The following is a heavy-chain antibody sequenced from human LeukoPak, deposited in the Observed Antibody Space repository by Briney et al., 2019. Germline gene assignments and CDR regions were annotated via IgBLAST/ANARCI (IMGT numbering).Heavy chain of an antibody. CDR2: ISAYNGNT. CDR1: GYTFTSYG. Sequence: GASVKVSCKASGYTFTSYGISWVRQAPGQGLEWMGWISAYNGNTNYAQKLQGRVNMTTDTSTSTAYMELRSLRSDDTAVYYCARADIAAAETDFDHWGQGTLVTVSS. CDR3: ARADIAAAETDFDH. V-gene: IGHV1-18*01. J-gene: IGHJ4*02. D-gene: IGHD6-13*01.